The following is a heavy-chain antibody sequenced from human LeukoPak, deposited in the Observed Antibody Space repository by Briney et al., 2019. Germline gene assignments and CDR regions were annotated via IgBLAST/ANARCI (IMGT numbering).Heavy chain of an antibody. CDR1: GFTFSSYW. J-gene: IGHJ4*02. CDR2: INSDGSST. CDR3: ARDYGSGSYPDY. V-gene: IGHV3-74*01. D-gene: IGHD3-10*01. Sequence: GGSLRLSCAASGFTFSSYWMHWVPQAPGKGLVWVSRINSDGSSTSYADSVKGRFTISRDNAKNTLYLQMNSLRAEDTAVYYCARDYGSGSYPDYWGQGTLVTVSS.